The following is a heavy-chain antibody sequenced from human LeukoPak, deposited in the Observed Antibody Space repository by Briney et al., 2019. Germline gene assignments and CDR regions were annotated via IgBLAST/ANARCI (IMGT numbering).Heavy chain of an antibody. D-gene: IGHD3-10*01. J-gene: IGHJ5*02. CDR2: ISAYNGNT. CDR1: GYTFTSYG. V-gene: IGHV1-18*01. Sequence: ASVKVSCKASGYTFTSYGISWVRQAPGQGLEWMGWISAYNGNTNYAQKLQGRVTMTTDTSTSTAYMELRRLRSDDTAVYYCARRRNTRVRGVIISNWFDPWGQGTLVTVSS. CDR3: ARRRNTRVRGVIISNWFDP.